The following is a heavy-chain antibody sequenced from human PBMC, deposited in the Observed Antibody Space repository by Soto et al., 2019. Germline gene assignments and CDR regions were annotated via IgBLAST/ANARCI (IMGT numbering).Heavy chain of an antibody. CDR1: GYSFTSYW. V-gene: IGHV5-10-1*01. D-gene: IGHD6-13*01. CDR2: VDPSDSYT. Sequence: PGESLKISCKGSGYSFTSYWISWVRQMPGKGLEWMGRVDPSDSYTNYSPSFQGHVTISADKSISTAYLQWSSLKASDTAMYYCARHGSSSWYKYFDYWGQGTLVTVSS. CDR3: ARHGSSSWYKYFDY. J-gene: IGHJ4*02.